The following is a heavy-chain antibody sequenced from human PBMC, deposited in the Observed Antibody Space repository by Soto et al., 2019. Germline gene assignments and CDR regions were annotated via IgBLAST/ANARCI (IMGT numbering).Heavy chain of an antibody. CDR2: IYPGDSET. D-gene: IGHD3-22*01. V-gene: IGHV5-51*01. CDR1: GYTFTNYW. CDR3: ARLHNYDNSGSSEGLDY. J-gene: IGHJ4*02. Sequence: GESLKISCKGSGYTFTNYWIGWVRQMPGKGLEWMGIIYPGDSETRYSPSFQGQVTMSADKSVTTAYLQWSSLKASDTAMYYCARLHNYDNSGSSEGLDYWGQGTLVTVSS.